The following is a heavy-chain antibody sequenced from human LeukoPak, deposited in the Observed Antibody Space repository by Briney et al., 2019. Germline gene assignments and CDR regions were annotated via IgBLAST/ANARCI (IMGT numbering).Heavy chain of an antibody. CDR1: VFTFSSYG. CDR3: ARGGGLDV. Sequence: PGGCLRLSCAASVFTFSSYGMNWARQAPGKGLEWVASINHNGNVNYYVDSVKGRFTISRDNAKNSLYLQMSNLRAEDTAVYFCARGGGLDVWGQGATVTVSS. J-gene: IGHJ6*02. D-gene: IGHD3-16*01. CDR2: INHNGNVN. V-gene: IGHV3-7*03.